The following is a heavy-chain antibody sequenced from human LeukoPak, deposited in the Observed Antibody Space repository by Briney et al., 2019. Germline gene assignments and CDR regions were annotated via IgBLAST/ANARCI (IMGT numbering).Heavy chain of an antibody. CDR1: GFTFSSYW. CDR2: INSGGSST. J-gene: IGHJ6*03. D-gene: IGHD2-2*01. V-gene: IGHV3-74*01. Sequence: PGGSLRLSCAASGFTFSSYWMHWVRHAPGKGLVWVSRINSGGSSTSYADSVKGRFTISRDNAKNTLYLQMNSLRAEDTAVYYCARGQIPQLLHSYYYYYYMDVWGKGTTVTVSS. CDR3: ARGQIPQLLHSYYYYYYMDV.